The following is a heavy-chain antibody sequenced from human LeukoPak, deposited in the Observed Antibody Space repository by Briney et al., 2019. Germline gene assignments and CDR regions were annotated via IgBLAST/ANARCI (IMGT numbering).Heavy chain of an antibody. D-gene: IGHD6-6*01. CDR1: GFTFSNYA. CDR3: VRGGGIAARLGFDP. V-gene: IGHV3-23*01. Sequence: GGSLRLSCAASGFTFSNYAMSWVRQAPGKGLEWVSTISDSGGSTYYADSVKGRFTISRDNSKNTLYLQMNSLRAEDTAVYYCVRGGGIAARLGFDPWGQGTLVTVSS. J-gene: IGHJ5*02. CDR2: ISDSGGST.